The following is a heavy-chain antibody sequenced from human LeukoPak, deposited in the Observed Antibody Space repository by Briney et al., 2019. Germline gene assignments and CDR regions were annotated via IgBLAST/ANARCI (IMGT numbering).Heavy chain of an antibody. CDR3: ARDLGGYSYGSHFDY. V-gene: IGHV3-21*01. CDR1: GNSIRSYS. D-gene: IGHD5-18*01. J-gene: IGHJ4*02. CDR2: IDYSGSYI. Sequence: GGSLRLSCVVSGNSIRSYSMNWVRQAPGKGLEWVSTIDYSGSYINYAGSLRGRFTISRDDANNSLYLQMNSLRAEDTAVYYCARDLGGYSYGSHFDYWGQGTLVTVSS.